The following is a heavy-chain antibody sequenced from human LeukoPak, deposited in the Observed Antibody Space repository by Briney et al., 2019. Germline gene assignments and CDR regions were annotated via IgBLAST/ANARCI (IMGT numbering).Heavy chain of an antibody. CDR2: IIPIFGTA. V-gene: IGHV1-69*13. D-gene: IGHD3-16*02. CDR1: GGTFSSYA. J-gene: IGHJ4*02. CDR3: ARAVRSYDYVWGSYRYEDYFDY. Sequence: SVKVSRKASGGTFSSYAISWVRQAPGQGLEWMGGIIPIFGTANYAQKFQGRVTITADESTSTAYMELSSLRSEDTAVYYCARAVRSYDYVWGSYRYEDYFDYWGQGTLVTVSS.